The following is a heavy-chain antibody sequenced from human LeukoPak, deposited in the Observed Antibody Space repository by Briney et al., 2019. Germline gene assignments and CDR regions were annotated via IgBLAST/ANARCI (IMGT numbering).Heavy chain of an antibody. CDR3: ARAVGNDYGDYAAFDI. J-gene: IGHJ3*02. V-gene: IGHV4-59*12. Sequence: SETLSLTCTVSGGSISSYYWSWIRQPPGKGLEWIGYIYYSGSTNYNPSLKSRVTISVDTSKNQFSLKLSSVTAADTAVYYCARAVGNDYGDYAAFDIWGQGTMVTVSS. CDR2: IYYSGST. D-gene: IGHD4-17*01. CDR1: GGSISSYY.